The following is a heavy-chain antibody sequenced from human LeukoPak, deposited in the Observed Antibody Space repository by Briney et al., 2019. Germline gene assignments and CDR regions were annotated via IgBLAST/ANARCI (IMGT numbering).Heavy chain of an antibody. D-gene: IGHD6-19*01. CDR1: GFTFSSYA. Sequence: GGSLRLSCAASGFTFSSYAMSWVRQAPGKGLEWVSAISGSGGSTYYADSVKGRFTISRDNSKNTLYLQMNSLRAKDTAVYYCAKGIAVAVEAFDIWGQGTMVTVSS. J-gene: IGHJ3*02. V-gene: IGHV3-23*01. CDR2: ISGSGGST. CDR3: AKGIAVAVEAFDI.